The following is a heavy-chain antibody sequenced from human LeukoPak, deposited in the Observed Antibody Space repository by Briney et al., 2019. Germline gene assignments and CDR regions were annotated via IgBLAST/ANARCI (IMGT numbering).Heavy chain of an antibody. CDR2: IISIFGTA. J-gene: IGHJ4*02. D-gene: IGHD3-22*01. V-gene: IGHV1-69*05. Sequence: SVKVSCKASGGTFSSYAISWVRQAPGQGLEWMGRIISIFGTANYAQKFQGRVTITTDESTSTAYMELSSLRSEDTAVYYCARNVRYYDSSGYLPVMYYFDYWGQGTLVTVSS. CDR1: GGTFSSYA. CDR3: ARNVRYYDSSGYLPVMYYFDY.